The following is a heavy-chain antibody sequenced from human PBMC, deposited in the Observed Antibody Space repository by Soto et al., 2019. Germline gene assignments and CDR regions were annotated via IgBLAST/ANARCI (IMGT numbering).Heavy chain of an antibody. CDR2: MNPNSGNT. V-gene: IGHV1-8*01. CDR3: ARGSIPSYWYFDL. CDR1: VYTFTSYD. J-gene: IGHJ2*01. Sequence: ASVTVSCTASVYTFTSYDINWVRQATGQGLEWMGWMNPNSGNTGYAQKFQGRVTMTRDTSISTAYMELSSLRSEDTAVYYCARGSIPSYWYFDLWGRGTLVTVSS.